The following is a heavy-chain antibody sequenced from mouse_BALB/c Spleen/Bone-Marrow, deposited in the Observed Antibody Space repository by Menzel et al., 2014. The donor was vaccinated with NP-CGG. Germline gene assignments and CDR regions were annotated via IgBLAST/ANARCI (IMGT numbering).Heavy chain of an antibody. CDR3: AKVHLLGGRGFDY. V-gene: IGHV14-3*02. CDR2: IDPATGNT. D-gene: IGHD1-1*01. J-gene: IGHJ2*01. CDR1: GFNFKDTY. Sequence: EVKLVESGAELVKPGASVKLSCTASGFNFKDTYMHWVKQRPEQGLEWIGRIDPATGNTKYDPKFPGKATITADTSSYTSYMQLSSLTTEDTAVDYCAKVHLLGGRGFDYWGQGTTLTVSS.